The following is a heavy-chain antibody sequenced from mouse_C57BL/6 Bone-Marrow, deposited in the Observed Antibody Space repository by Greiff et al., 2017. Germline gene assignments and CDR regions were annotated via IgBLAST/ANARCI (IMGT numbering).Heavy chain of an antibody. Sequence: QVQLQQSGAELVRPGTSVKMSCKASGYTFTNYWIGWAKQRPGHGLEWIGDIYPGGGYTNYNEKFKGKATLTADKSSSTAYMQFSRLTSEDSAIYSCASSYYYAIDYWGQGTSVTVSS. CDR1: GYTFTNYW. CDR2: IYPGGGYT. V-gene: IGHV1-63*01. D-gene: IGHD1-1*01. J-gene: IGHJ4*01. CDR3: ASSYYYAIDY.